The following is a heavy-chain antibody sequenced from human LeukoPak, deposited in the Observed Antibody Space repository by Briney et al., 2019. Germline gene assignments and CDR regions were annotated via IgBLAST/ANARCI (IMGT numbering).Heavy chain of an antibody. CDR3: ARAPRGYSYGYWWFDP. CDR2: IYYSGST. V-gene: IGHV4-59*01. Sequence: SETLSLTCAVYGGSFSGYYWSWIRQPPGKGLEWIGYIYYSGSTNYNPSLKSRVTISVDTSKNQFSLRLSSVTAADTAVYYCARAPRGYSYGYWWFDPWGQGTLVTVSS. J-gene: IGHJ5*02. D-gene: IGHD5-18*01. CDR1: GGSFSGYY.